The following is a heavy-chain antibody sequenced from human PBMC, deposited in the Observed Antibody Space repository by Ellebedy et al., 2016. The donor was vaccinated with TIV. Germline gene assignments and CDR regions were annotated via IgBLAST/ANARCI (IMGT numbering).Heavy chain of an antibody. Sequence: GESLKISCAASGFTFSSYHMNWVRQAPGKGLEWVSYISTSGSTIKYADSVKGRFTISRDNARNSLYLQMNSLRDEDTAVYYCARRGSYGDYAVQINSWFDTWGRGTLVAVSS. CDR2: ISTSGSTI. D-gene: IGHD4-17*01. V-gene: IGHV3-48*02. CDR3: ARRGSYGDYAVQINSWFDT. J-gene: IGHJ5*02. CDR1: GFTFSSYH.